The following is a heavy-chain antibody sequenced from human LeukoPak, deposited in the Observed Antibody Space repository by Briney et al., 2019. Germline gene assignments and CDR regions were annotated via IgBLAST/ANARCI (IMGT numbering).Heavy chain of an antibody. CDR3: ARDGYCSSTSCYPGDAFDI. Sequence: SETLSLTCTVSGGSISSYYWSWIRQPAGKGLEWIGRIYTSGSTNYNPSLKSRVTMSVDTSKNQFSQKLSSVTAADTAVYYCARDGYCSSTSCYPGDAFDIWGQGTMVTVSS. CDR1: GGSISSYY. J-gene: IGHJ3*02. CDR2: IYTSGST. V-gene: IGHV4-4*07. D-gene: IGHD2-2*03.